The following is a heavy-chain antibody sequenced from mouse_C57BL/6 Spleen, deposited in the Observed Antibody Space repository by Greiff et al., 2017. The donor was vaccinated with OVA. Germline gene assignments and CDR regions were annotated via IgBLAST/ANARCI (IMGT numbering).Heavy chain of an antibody. CDR2: IYPGSGNT. Sequence: QVQLQESGAELVRPGASVKLSCKASGYTFTDYYINWVKQRPGQGLEWIARIYPGSGNTYYNEKFKGKATLTAEQSSSTAYMQLSSLTSEDSAVYFCAIITTQYWYFDVWGTGTTVTVSS. D-gene: IGHD1-1*01. CDR3: AIITTQYWYFDV. V-gene: IGHV1-76*01. CDR1: GYTFTDYY. J-gene: IGHJ1*03.